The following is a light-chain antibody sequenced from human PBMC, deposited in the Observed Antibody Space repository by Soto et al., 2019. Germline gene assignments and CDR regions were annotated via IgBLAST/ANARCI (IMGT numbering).Light chain of an antibody. CDR3: QQYGSLRAT. Sequence: DIQMTQSPSSLSASVGDRVTITCQASQDINNFLNWYQQKQGKAPAVLIYDATNLERGVPSRFSGSGSGTDFTLVISSLQPEDKAIYYCQQYGSLRATFGQGTKLEIK. V-gene: IGKV1-33*01. CDR2: DAT. CDR1: QDINNF. J-gene: IGKJ2*01.